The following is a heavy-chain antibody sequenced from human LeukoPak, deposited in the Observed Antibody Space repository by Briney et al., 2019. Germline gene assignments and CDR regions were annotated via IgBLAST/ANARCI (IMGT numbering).Heavy chain of an antibody. CDR1: GFTFSDYG. J-gene: IGHJ6*03. CDR3: ARDPYSGSYSDYYYYYMDV. D-gene: IGHD1-26*01. Sequence: GGSLRLSCAAAGFTFSDYGMNWVRQAPGKGLEWVSGISGSGISTYYADSVKGRFTISRDNSKNTLYLQMNSLRVEDTAVYYCARDPYSGSYSDYYYYYMDVWGKGTTVTVSS. V-gene: IGHV3-23*01. CDR2: ISGSGIST.